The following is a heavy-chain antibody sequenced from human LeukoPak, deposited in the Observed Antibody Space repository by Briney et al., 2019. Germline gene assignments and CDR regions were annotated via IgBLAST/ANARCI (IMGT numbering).Heavy chain of an antibody. CDR3: ASGAQSDY. CDR2: INNSGNTI. D-gene: IGHD1-26*01. J-gene: IGHJ4*02. Sequence: PGGSLRLSCAASGFTFSTYEMNWVRQAPGKGLEWVSSINNSGNTIYYADSVKDRFTISRDNSKNSLYLQMNSLRAEDTAVYYCASGAQSDYWGQGTLVTVSS. V-gene: IGHV3-48*03. CDR1: GFTFSTYE.